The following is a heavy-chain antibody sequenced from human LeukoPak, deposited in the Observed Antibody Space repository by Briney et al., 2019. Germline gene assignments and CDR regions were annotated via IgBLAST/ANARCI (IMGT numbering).Heavy chain of an antibody. Sequence: SETLSLTCTVSGGSISTSNYYWGWIRQPPGKGLEWIGNIFYSGSTYYGPSLKSRLTISLDTSRNQFSLKLTSVTAADTAVYYCARYITAGQYYFDYWGQGTLLTVSS. V-gene: IGHV4-39*07. J-gene: IGHJ4*02. D-gene: IGHD1-14*01. CDR2: IFYSGST. CDR1: GGSISTSNYY. CDR3: ARYITAGQYYFDY.